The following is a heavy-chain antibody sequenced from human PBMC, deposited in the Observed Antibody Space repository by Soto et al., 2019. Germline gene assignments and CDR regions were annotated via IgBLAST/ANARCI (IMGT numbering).Heavy chain of an antibody. J-gene: IGHJ4*02. CDR1: GGSISSGGYY. D-gene: IGHD3-10*01. Sequence: SETLSLTCTVSGGSISSGGYYWSWIRQHPGKGLEWIGYIYYSGSTYYNPSLKSRVTISVDTSKNQFSLKLSSVTAADTAVYYCASTQGSAVVRGVKIDYWGQGTLVTVSS. V-gene: IGHV4-31*03. CDR2: IYYSGST. CDR3: ASTQGSAVVRGVKIDY.